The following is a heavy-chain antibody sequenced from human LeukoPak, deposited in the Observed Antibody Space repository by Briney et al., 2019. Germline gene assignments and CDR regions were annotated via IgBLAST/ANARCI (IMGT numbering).Heavy chain of an antibody. Sequence: PGGSLRLSCAASGFTFSSYWMHWVRQPPGKGLEWIGEINHSGSTSDNPSLKSRVTISIDTSKNQFSLQLSSVTAADTAVYYCARGADSGSYYNWFDPWGQGTLVTVSS. V-gene: IGHV4-34*01. D-gene: IGHD1-26*01. J-gene: IGHJ5*02. CDR2: INHSGST. CDR3: ARGADSGSYYNWFDP. CDR1: GFTFSSYW.